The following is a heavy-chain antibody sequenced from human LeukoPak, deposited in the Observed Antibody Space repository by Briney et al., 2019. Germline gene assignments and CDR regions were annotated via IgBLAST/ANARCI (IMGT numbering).Heavy chain of an antibody. J-gene: IGHJ4*02. CDR1: GFTFSSYS. CDR2: ISSSSSYI. Sequence: GGSLRLSCAASGFTFSSYSMNWVRQAPGKWLEWVSSISSSSSYIYYADSVKGRFTISRDNAKNSLYLQMNSLIAEDTAVYYCARDCSGGSCYLETDYWGQGTLVTVSS. CDR3: ARDCSGGSCYLETDY. V-gene: IGHV3-21*01. D-gene: IGHD2-15*01.